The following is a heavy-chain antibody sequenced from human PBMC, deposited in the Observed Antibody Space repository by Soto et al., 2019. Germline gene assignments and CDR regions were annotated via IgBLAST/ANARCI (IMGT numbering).Heavy chain of an antibody. V-gene: IGHV3-72*01. CDR3: ARGSRSGRKDY. Sequence: GGSLRLSCAASGFTFSDHYMDWVRQAPGKGLEWVGRTRNKANSYTTEYAASVKGRFTISRDDSKNSLYLQMNSLKTEDTAVYYCARGSRSGRKDYWGQGTLVTVSS. CDR1: GFTFSDHY. D-gene: IGHD1-26*01. J-gene: IGHJ4*02. CDR2: TRNKANSYTT.